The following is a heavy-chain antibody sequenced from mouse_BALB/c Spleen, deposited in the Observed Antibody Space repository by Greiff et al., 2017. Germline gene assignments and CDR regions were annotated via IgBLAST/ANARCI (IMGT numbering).Heavy chain of an antibody. J-gene: IGHJ1*01. CDR2: ISYSGST. Sequence: DVQLQESGPGLVKPSQSLSLTCTVTGYSITSDYAWNWIRQFPGNKLEWMGYISYSGSTSYNPSLKSRISITRDTSKNQFFLQLNSVTTEDTATYYCARTGDGYFDVWGAGTTVTVSS. CDR1: GYSITSDYA. CDR3: ARTGDGYFDV. V-gene: IGHV3-2*02.